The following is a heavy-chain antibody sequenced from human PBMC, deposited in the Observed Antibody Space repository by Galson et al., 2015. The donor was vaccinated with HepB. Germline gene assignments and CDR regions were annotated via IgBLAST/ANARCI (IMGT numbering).Heavy chain of an antibody. J-gene: IGHJ6*02. CDR2: IATAGDS. CDR1: GFTLSRSD. Sequence: SLRLSCAASGFTLSRSDMHWVRHAKGDGLGWVSTIATAGDSYYPGSVKGRFTISRENAKNSLYLQMNNLGAGDTAVYYCARGYCSGGTCYGSGMDVWGQGTTVTVSS. V-gene: IGHV3-13*01. CDR3: ARGYCSGGTCYGSGMDV. D-gene: IGHD2-15*01.